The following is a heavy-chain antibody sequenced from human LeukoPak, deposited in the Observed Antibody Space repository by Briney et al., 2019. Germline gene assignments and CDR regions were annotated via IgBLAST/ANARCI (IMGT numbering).Heavy chain of an antibody. CDR3: AKDVRPAQNYFDY. CDR2: ISGSGGST. CDR1: GFTFSSYA. Sequence: GGSLRLSCAASGFTFSSYAMSWVRQAPGKGLGWVSAISGSGGSTYYADSVKGRFTISRDNSKNTLYLQMNSLNAEDTGVYYCAKDVRPAQNYFDYWGRGTLVTVSS. V-gene: IGHV3-23*01. J-gene: IGHJ4*02.